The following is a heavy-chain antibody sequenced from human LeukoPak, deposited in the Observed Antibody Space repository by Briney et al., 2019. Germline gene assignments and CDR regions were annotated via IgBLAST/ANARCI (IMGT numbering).Heavy chain of an antibody. D-gene: IGHD3-22*01. CDR3: ATRSGSGYNLSPGFDY. J-gene: IGHJ4*02. CDR2: INHSGST. CDR1: GGSFSGYY. V-gene: IGHV4-34*01. Sequence: PSETLSLTCAVYGGSFSGYYWSWIRQPPGKGLEWIGEINHSGSTNYNPSLKSRVTISVDTSKNQFSLKLSSVTAADTAVYYCATRSGSGYNLSPGFDYWGQGTLVTVSS.